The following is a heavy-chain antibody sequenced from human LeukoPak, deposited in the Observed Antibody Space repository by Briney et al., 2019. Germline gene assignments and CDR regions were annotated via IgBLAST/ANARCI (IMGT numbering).Heavy chain of an antibody. V-gene: IGHV3-74*01. Sequence: GGSLRLSCAASGFTSSSYWMHWVRQVPGKGLVWVSRISGDGTARNYADSVKGRFTITRDDAKNTVDLQMNSLRGEDTAVYYCVRGRGSYGWFDPWGQGTLVTVSS. CDR1: GFTSSSYW. CDR3: VRGRGSYGWFDP. J-gene: IGHJ5*02. D-gene: IGHD3-10*01. CDR2: ISGDGTAR.